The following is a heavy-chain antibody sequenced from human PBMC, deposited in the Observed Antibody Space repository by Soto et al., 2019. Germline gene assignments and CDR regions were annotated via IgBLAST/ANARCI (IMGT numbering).Heavy chain of an antibody. V-gene: IGHV4-59*12. D-gene: IGHD3-10*01. J-gene: IGHJ6*03. CDR1: GGSISNYY. Sequence: SETLSLTCTVSGGSISNYYWTWIRQPPGKGLEWIGYIHYSGSTNYNPSLKSRVTISVDTSKKQFFLKLTSVTAADTAVYYCAREDFGSGSYYYYYYVDVWGKGITVTVSS. CDR3: AREDFGSGSYYYYYYVDV. CDR2: IHYSGST.